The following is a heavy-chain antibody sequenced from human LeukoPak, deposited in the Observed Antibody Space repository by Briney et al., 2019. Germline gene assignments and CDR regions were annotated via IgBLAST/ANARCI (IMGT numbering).Heavy chain of an antibody. V-gene: IGHV1-18*01. D-gene: IGHD6-13*01. J-gene: IGHJ1*01. CDR2: INVYKGNT. CDR1: GYSFTSYD. CDR3: ARGSREGYTSSWYPGEYFQH. Sequence: ASVKFSCKASGYSFTSYDINWVRQAPGQGLEWMGWINVYKGNTNYAEKLQGRVTMTTDISTSTAYMELRSLRSDDTAVYYCARGSREGYTSSWYPGEYFQHWGQGTLVTVSS.